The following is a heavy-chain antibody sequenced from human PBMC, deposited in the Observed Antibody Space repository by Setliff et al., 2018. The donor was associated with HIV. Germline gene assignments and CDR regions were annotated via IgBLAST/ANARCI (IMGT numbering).Heavy chain of an antibody. Sequence: SETLSLTCTVSGVSGGSISSHYWNWIRQPPGKGLEWIGYIYYSGTTKNNPSLKSRVTMSIDTSKNQFSLKLSSVTAADTAVYYCARAVGYYYGSGSHIDYRGQGTLVTVSS. J-gene: IGHJ4*02. V-gene: IGHV4-59*11. CDR3: ARAVGYYYGSGSHIDY. CDR1: GGSISSHY. CDR2: IYYSGTT. D-gene: IGHD3-10*01.